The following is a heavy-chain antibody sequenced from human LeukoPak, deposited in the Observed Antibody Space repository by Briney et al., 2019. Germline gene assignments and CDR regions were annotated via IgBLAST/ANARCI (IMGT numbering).Heavy chain of an antibody. J-gene: IGHJ5*02. D-gene: IGHD2-2*01. CDR1: GGTFSSYA. Sequence: ASVRVSCKASGGTFSSYAISWVRQVPGQGLEWMGGIISIFGTANYAQKFQGRVTITADESTSTAYMELSSLRSEDTAVYYCARDRANCSSTSCYVRWVGWFDPWGQGTLVTVSS. CDR2: IISIFGTA. CDR3: ARDRANCSSTSCYVRWVGWFDP. V-gene: IGHV1-69*13.